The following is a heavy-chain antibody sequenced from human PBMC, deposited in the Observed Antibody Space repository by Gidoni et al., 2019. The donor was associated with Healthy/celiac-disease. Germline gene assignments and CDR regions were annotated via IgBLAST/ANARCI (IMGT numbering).Heavy chain of an antibody. Sequence: QVQLVQSGAEVKKPGSSVTVSCTASGGTFSSYATSWVRPAPGQGLEWMGGIIPIFGTANYAQKFQGRVTITADESTSTAYMELSSLRSEDTAVYYCARVGAGGYGLFDYWGQGTLVTVSS. CDR3: ARVGAGGYGLFDY. CDR1: GGTFSSYA. D-gene: IGHD5-12*01. CDR2: IIPIFGTA. J-gene: IGHJ4*02. V-gene: IGHV1-69*01.